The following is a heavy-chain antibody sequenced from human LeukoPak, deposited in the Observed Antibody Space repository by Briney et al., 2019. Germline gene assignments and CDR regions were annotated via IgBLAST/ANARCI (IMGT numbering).Heavy chain of an antibody. CDR3: ARHLYRYYYMDV. D-gene: IGHD1-26*01. V-gene: IGHV4-39*01. CDR1: GGSISSSSYY. Sequence: SETLSLTRTVSGGSISSSSYYWGWIRQPPGKGLEWIGSIYYSGSTYYNPSLKSRVTISVDTSKNQFSLKLSSVTAADTAVYYCARHLYRYYYMDVWGKGTTVTVSS. J-gene: IGHJ6*03. CDR2: IYYSGST.